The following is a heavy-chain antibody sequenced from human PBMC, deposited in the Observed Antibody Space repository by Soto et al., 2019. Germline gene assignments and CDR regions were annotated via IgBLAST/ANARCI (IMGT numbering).Heavy chain of an antibody. CDR3: ARPVLRCLEWLSDYYYYYLDV. CDR2: MNPNSGNT. V-gene: IGHV1-8*01. Sequence: QVQLVQSGAEVKKPGASVKVSCKASGYTFTSYDINWVRQATGQGLEWMGWMNPNSGNTGYAQTCQGRVTMTRNTSISTAYMELSSLRSEDTAVYYCARPVLRCLEWLSDYYYYYLDVWGKGTTVTVSS. CDR1: GYTFTSYD. D-gene: IGHD3-3*01. J-gene: IGHJ6*03.